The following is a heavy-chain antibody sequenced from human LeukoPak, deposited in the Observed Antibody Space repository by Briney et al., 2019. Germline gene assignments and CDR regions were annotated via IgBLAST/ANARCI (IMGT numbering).Heavy chain of an antibody. J-gene: IGHJ6*02. CDR3: AIAYGLDV. CDR1: GFTFSSYS. Sequence: GGSLRLSCAASGFTFSSYSINWVRQAPGKGLEWVSSTNSNSIYIYYADSVKGRFTISRDNAKNSLYLQMNSLRVEDTAIYYCAIAYGLDVWGQGTTVTVSS. CDR2: TNSNSIYI. V-gene: IGHV3-21*04.